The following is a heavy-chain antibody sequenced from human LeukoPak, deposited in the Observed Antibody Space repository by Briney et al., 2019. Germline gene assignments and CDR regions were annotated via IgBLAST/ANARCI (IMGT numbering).Heavy chain of an antibody. CDR1: EFTVSSNY. CDR2: IYSAGNT. Sequence: GGSLRLSCAASEFTVSSNYMNWVRQAPGKGLEWVSVIYSAGNTFYADSVKGRFTISRDNSKNMVYLQMNSLRTEDTAVYYCARIKDGSMALDYWGQGTQVTVSS. CDR3: ARIKDGSMALDY. D-gene: IGHD2/OR15-2a*01. J-gene: IGHJ4*02. V-gene: IGHV3-53*01.